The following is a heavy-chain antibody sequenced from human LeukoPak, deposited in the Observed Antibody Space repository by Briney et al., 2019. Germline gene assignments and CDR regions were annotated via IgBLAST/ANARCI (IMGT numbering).Heavy chain of an antibody. V-gene: IGHV1-69*13. CDR3: AREGSSSSVAHNYYYYYMDV. J-gene: IGHJ6*03. CDR2: IIPIFGTA. D-gene: IGHD6-6*01. Sequence: SVKVSCKASGGTFSSYAISWVRQAPGQGLEWMGGIIPIFGTANYAQKFQGRVTITADESTSTAYMELSSLRSEDTAVYYCAREGSSSSVAHNYYYYYMDVWGKGTTVTVSS. CDR1: GGTFSSYA.